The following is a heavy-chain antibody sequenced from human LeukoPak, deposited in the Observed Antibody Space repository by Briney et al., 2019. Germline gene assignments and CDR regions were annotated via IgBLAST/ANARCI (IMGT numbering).Heavy chain of an antibody. V-gene: IGHV3-30-3*01. Sequence: PGGSLRLSCAVSGFTVSSIYMTWVRQAPGKGLEWVAVISYDGSNKYYADSVKGRFTISRDNSKNTLYLQMNSLRAEDTAVYYCARVFYPMIVVVTLDYWGQGTLVTVSS. CDR3: ARVFYPMIVVVTLDY. CDR1: GFTVSSIY. CDR2: ISYDGSNK. D-gene: IGHD3-22*01. J-gene: IGHJ4*02.